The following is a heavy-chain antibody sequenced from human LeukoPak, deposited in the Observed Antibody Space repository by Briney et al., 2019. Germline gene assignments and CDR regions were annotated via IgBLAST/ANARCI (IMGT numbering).Heavy chain of an antibody. Sequence: TSETLSLTCAVFGGSFSGYYWNWIRQPPGKGLEWIGQINPSRNTNYNPSLKSRVTISVDTSKKQFSLKLSSVTAADTAVYYCARRYDFWSGYPPPLDYWGQGTLVTVSS. D-gene: IGHD3-3*01. V-gene: IGHV4-34*01. CDR3: ARRYDFWSGYPPPLDY. CDR2: INPSRNT. CDR1: GGSFSGYY. J-gene: IGHJ4*02.